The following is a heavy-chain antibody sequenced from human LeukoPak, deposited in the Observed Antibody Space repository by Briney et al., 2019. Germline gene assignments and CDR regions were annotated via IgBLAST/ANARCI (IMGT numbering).Heavy chain of an antibody. CDR1: GGSISSGSYF. CDR3: ARAIPNYYDSSGYYAY. CDR2: IYTSGST. D-gene: IGHD3-22*01. V-gene: IGHV4-61*02. Sequence: SETLSLTCTVSGGSISSGSYFWSWIRQPAGKGLEWIGRIYTSGSTNYNPSLKSRVTISVDTSKNQFSLKLSSMTAADTAVYYCARAIPNYYDSSGYYAYWGQGTLVTVSS. J-gene: IGHJ4*02.